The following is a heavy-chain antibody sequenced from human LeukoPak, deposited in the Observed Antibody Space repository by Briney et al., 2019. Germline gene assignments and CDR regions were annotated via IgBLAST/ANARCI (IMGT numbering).Heavy chain of an antibody. CDR2: ISYDGSNK. J-gene: IGHJ4*02. V-gene: IGHV3-30-3*01. D-gene: IGHD3-22*01. CDR3: ARVPPYYYDSSGYYYEGPDY. CDR1: GFTFSSYA. Sequence: GGSLRLSCAASGFTFSSYAMHWVRQAPGKGLEWVAVISYDGSNKHYADSVKGRFTISRDNSKNTLYLQMNSLRAEDTAVYYCARVPPYYYDSSGYYYEGPDYWGQGTLVTVSS.